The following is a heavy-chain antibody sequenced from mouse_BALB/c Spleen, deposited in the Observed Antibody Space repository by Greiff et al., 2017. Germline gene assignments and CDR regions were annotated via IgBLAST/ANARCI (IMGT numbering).Heavy chain of an antibody. CDR2: INPSTGYT. CDR1: GYTFTSYW. V-gene: IGHV1-7*01. J-gene: IGHJ4*01. Sequence: VQLQQSGAELAKPGASVKMSCKASGYTFTSYWMHWVKQRPGQGLEWIGYINPSTGYTEYNQKFKDKATLTADKSSSTAYMQLSSLTSEDSAVYYCARCLRGYAMDYWGQGTSGTVSS. CDR3: ARCLRGYAMDY.